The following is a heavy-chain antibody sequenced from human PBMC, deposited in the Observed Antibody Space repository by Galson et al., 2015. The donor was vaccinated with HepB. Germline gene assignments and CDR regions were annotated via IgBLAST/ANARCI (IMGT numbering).Heavy chain of an antibody. CDR1: GYSFTSYW. J-gene: IGHJ2*01. Sequence: QSGAEVKKPGESLKISCKGSGYSFTSYWIGWVRQMPGKGLEWMGIIYPGDSDTRYSPSFQGQVTISADKSISTAYLQWSSLKASDTAMYYCARGGHYDSSGYWPYWYFDLWGRGTLVTVSS. CDR2: IYPGDSDT. D-gene: IGHD3-22*01. CDR3: ARGGHYDSSGYWPYWYFDL. V-gene: IGHV5-51*03.